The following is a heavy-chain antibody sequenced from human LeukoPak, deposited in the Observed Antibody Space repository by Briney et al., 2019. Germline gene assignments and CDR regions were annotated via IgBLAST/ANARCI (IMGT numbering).Heavy chain of an antibody. CDR1: GFTLSTYA. D-gene: IGHD2-2*01. CDR2: LASGASP. V-gene: IGHV3-23*01. Sequence: GGSLRLSCAASGFTLSTYAMSWVRQASGKGLEWVSALASGASPSYADSVKGRFTISRDNSKNTLYLQLNSLTAEDTAVYYCARQLGYCSSGNCYFDSWGQGTLVTVSS. CDR3: ARQLGYCSSGNCYFDS. J-gene: IGHJ4*02.